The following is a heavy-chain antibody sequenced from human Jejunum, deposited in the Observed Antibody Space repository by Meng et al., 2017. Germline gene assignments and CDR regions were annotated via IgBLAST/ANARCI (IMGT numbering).Heavy chain of an antibody. CDR1: VSLFSRHG. D-gene: IGHD2-21*01. CDR3: ATDIGVTNYLLDS. Sequence: HVPLMESGGGVVHPGRSLTCSCLVSVSLFSRHGMHCFRQPPGKGLEWVAVIWFDGSRTYYGDSVKGRFTVSRDDSKNTLYLQMNSLRVEDTAIYFCATDIGVTNYLLDSWGQGTLVTVSS. CDR2: IWFDGSRT. J-gene: IGHJ4*02. V-gene: IGHV3-33*01.